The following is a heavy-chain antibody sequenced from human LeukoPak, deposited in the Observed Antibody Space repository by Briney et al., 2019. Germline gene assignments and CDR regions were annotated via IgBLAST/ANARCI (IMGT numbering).Heavy chain of an antibody. CDR1: GYTFTGYG. CDR2: ISAYNGNT. J-gene: IGHJ4*02. CDR3: ARDRRGYSYGSYYFDY. D-gene: IGHD5-18*01. Sequence: ASVKVSCKASGYTFTGYGISWVRQAPGQGLEWMGWISAYNGNTNYAQKLQGRVTMTTDTSTSTAYMELRSLRSDDTAVYYCARDRRGYSYGSYYFDYWGQGTLVTVSS. V-gene: IGHV1-18*04.